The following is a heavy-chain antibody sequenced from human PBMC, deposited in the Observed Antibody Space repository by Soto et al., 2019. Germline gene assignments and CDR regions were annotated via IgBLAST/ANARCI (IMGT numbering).Heavy chain of an antibody. CDR3: ARASRYYWNYMMY. V-gene: IGHV1-18*01. J-gene: IGHJ4*02. Sequence: QVQLVQSGAEVKKPGASVKVSCKASGYTFSNDAITWVRQAPGQGLAWMGWVSAYNGNTNYAQKCKGRVTMTTDTARSTAYMEIRSLGYDVTAVYFCARASRYYWNYMMYWGQGTLVTVSS. D-gene: IGHD1-7*01. CDR2: VSAYNGNT. CDR1: GYTFSNDA.